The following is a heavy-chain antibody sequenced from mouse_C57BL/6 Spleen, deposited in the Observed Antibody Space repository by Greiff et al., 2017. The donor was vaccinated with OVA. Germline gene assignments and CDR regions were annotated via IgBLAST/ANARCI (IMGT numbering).Heavy chain of an antibody. V-gene: IGHV1-80*01. Sequence: QVQLQQSGAELVKPGASVERGWKASGYAFSSYWVSFVKHRPGKGLDWIGQIYPGDGDTNYNGKFKGKATLTADKSSSTAYMQLSSLTSEDSAVYFCARYGSIPMDYWGQGTSVTVSS. D-gene: IGHD1-1*01. CDR3: ARYGSIPMDY. CDR1: GYAFSSYW. J-gene: IGHJ4*01. CDR2: IYPGDGDT.